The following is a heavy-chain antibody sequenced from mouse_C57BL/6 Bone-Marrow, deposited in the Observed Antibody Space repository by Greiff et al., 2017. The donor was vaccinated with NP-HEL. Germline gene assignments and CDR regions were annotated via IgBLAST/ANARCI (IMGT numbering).Heavy chain of an antibody. J-gene: IGHJ4*01. Sequence: VQLQQSGPELVKPGASVKISCKASGYTFTDYYMNWVKQSHGKSLEWIGDINPNNGGTSYNQKFKGKATLTVDKSSSTAYMELRSLTSEDSAVYYCARSPFYYYDAMDYWGQGTSVTVSS. CDR2: INPNNGGT. D-gene: IGHD1-1*01. CDR1: GYTFTDYY. CDR3: ARSPFYYYDAMDY. V-gene: IGHV1-26*01.